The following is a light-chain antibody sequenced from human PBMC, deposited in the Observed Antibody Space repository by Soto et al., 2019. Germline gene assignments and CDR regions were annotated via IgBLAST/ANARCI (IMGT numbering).Light chain of an antibody. CDR3: PSYTGGPTGV. Sequence: QSALTQPASVSGSLGQSITISCTGSDYDVGHNYYVSWYQQHPDQAPKLILYHVTNRPSGVSNRFSGSKSGDTASLTISGLQADDEADYCCPSYTGGPTGVFGAGTKLTVL. CDR1: DYDVGHNYY. J-gene: IGLJ1*01. V-gene: IGLV2-14*01. CDR2: HVT.